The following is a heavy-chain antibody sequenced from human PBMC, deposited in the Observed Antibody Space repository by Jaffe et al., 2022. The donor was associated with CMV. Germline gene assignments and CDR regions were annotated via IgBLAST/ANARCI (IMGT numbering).Heavy chain of an antibody. CDR3: ARVTVKDAGPYDSPWVDAFDI. D-gene: IGHD3-22*01. CDR1: GFTFSSYE. Sequence: EVQLVESGGGLVQPGGSLRLSCAASGFTFSSYEMNWVRQAPGKGLEWVSYISSSGSTIYYADSVKGRFTISRDNAKNSLYLQMNSLRAEDTAVYYCARVTVKDAGPYDSPWVDAFDIWGQGTMVTVSS. CDR2: ISSSGSTI. J-gene: IGHJ3*02. V-gene: IGHV3-48*03.